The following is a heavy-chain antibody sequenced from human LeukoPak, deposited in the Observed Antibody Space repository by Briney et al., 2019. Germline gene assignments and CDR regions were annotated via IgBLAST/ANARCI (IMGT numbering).Heavy chain of an antibody. D-gene: IGHD2-15*01. Sequence: GASVKVSCKASGGTFSSYAISWVRQAPGQGLEWMGGIIPIFGTANYAQKFQGRVTITADESTSTAYMELSSLRSEDTAVYYCARDSSEVAATPVGWFDPWGQGTLVTVSS. V-gene: IGHV1-69*13. J-gene: IGHJ5*02. CDR2: IIPIFGTA. CDR3: ARDSSEVAATPVGWFDP. CDR1: GGTFSSYA.